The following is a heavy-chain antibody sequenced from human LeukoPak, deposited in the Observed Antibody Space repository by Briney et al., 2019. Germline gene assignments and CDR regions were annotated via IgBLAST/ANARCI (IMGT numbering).Heavy chain of an antibody. V-gene: IGHV3-20*04. D-gene: IGHD3-16*01. Sequence: GGSLRLSCAASGFTLDDYGMSWVRQAPGKGLEWVSGINWNGGSTGYVDSVKGRFSISRDNSKNSLYLQMSSLRDEDTAVYYCVRDFIGGHNDYWGQGTLVTVSS. J-gene: IGHJ4*02. CDR3: VRDFIGGHNDY. CDR1: GFTLDDYG. CDR2: INWNGGST.